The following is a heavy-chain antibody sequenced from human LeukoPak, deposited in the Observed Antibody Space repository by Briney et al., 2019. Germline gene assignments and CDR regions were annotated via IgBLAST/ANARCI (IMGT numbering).Heavy chain of an antibody. J-gene: IGHJ3*02. Sequence: GGSLRLSCAASGFTFCSYWIHWVRQAPGKGLVWVSRINGDGSSTSYADSVKGRFTISRGNAKNTLYLQMNSLRAEDTAVYYCARAPHNWRPNDAFDIWGQGTMVTVSS. D-gene: IGHD1-20*01. V-gene: IGHV3-74*01. CDR3: ARAPHNWRPNDAFDI. CDR1: GFTFCSYW. CDR2: INGDGSST.